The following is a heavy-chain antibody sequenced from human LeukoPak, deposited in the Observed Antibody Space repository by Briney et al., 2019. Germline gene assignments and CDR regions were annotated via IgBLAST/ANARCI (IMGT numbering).Heavy chain of an antibody. V-gene: IGHV3-73*01. CDR1: GFTFSGSA. D-gene: IGHD3-22*01. J-gene: IGHJ4*02. CDR3: SSPYYDSSGYWSPLDY. Sequence: GGSLRLSCAASGFTFSGSAMHWVRQASGKGLEWVGRIRSKANSYATAYAASVKGRFTNSRDDSKNTAYLQMNSLKTEDTAVYYCSSPYYDSSGYWSPLDYWGQGTLVTVSS. CDR2: IRSKANSYAT.